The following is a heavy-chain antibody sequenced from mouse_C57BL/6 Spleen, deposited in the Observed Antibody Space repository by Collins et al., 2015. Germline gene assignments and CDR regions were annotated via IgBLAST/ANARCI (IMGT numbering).Heavy chain of an antibody. Sequence: TCTVSGFSLTSYAISWVRQPPGKGLEWLGVIWTGGGTNYNSALKSRLSISKDNSKSQVFLKMDSLQTDDTARYYYARYDYDWFAYWGQGTLVTVSA. D-gene: IGHD2-4*01. CDR3: ARYDYDWFAY. CDR2: IWTGGGT. V-gene: IGHV2-9-1*01. CDR1: GFSLTSYA. J-gene: IGHJ3*01.